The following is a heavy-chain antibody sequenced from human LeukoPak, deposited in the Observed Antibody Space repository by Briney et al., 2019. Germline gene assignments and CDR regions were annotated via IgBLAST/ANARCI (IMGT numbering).Heavy chain of an antibody. V-gene: IGHV3-23*01. Sequence: GGSLRLSCAASGFTFNTYAMSWVRQAPGKGLEWVSGVSGSGGSTYYADSVKGRFTISRDNSKNTLYLQMNSLRAEDTAVYYCAKTGPNTYGRIYYGMDVWGQGTTVTVSS. J-gene: IGHJ6*02. CDR1: GFTFNTYA. CDR2: VSGSGGST. D-gene: IGHD5-18*01. CDR3: AKTGPNTYGRIYYGMDV.